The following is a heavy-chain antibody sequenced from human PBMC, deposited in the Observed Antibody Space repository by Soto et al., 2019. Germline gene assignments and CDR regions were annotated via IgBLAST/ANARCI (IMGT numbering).Heavy chain of an antibody. Sequence: GSGPTLVNPTQTLTLTCTFSGFSLSTSGVGVGWIRQPPGKALEWLALIYWDDDKRYSPSLKSRLTITKDTSKNQVVLTMTNMDPVDTATYYCARIPYYYDSSGSNYYYYGMDVWGQGTTVTVSS. D-gene: IGHD3-22*01. CDR3: ARIPYYYDSSGSNYYYYGMDV. CDR1: GFSLSTSGVG. CDR2: IYWDDDK. J-gene: IGHJ6*02. V-gene: IGHV2-5*02.